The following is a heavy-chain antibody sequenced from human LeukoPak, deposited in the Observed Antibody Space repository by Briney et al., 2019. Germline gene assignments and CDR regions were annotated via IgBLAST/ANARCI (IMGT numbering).Heavy chain of an antibody. CDR2: ISYDGSNK. V-gene: IGHV3-30*04. Sequence: GGSLRLSCAASEFTFSSYAMHWVRQAPGKGLEWVAVISYDGSNKYYADSVKGRFTISRDNSKNTLYLQMNSLRAEDTAVYYCAREGEHSSSWATKYYFDYWGQGTLVTVSS. CDR3: AREGEHSSSWATKYYFDY. J-gene: IGHJ4*02. D-gene: IGHD6-6*01. CDR1: EFTFSSYA.